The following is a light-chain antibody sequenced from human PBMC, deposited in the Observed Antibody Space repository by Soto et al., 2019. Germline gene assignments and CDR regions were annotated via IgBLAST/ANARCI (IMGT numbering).Light chain of an antibody. V-gene: IGKV1-39*01. J-gene: IGKJ2*01. CDR3: QHGYVAPYN. CDR1: QDINVY. CDR2: SAS. Sequence: DIQMTQSPSSVSASIGDTVTISCRASQDINVYLNWYQQKPGEVPKLLIYSASSLHSGVPSRFTGGGSETDFTLTIRSLQPEDFATYYCQHGYVAPYNFGQGTKV.